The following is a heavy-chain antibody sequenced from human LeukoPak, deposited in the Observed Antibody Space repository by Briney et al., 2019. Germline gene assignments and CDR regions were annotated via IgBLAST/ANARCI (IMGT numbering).Heavy chain of an antibody. CDR2: IYPGDSDT. CDR3: ARMIGLGEVSPYFDY. V-gene: IGHV5-51*01. D-gene: IGHD3-16*02. Sequence: GESLKISCKGSGYSFASYWIGWVRQMPGKGLEWMGIIYPGDSDTRYSPSFQGQVTISADKSISTAYLQWSSLKASDTAMYYCARMIGLGEVSPYFDYWGQGTLVTVSS. CDR1: GYSFASYW. J-gene: IGHJ4*02.